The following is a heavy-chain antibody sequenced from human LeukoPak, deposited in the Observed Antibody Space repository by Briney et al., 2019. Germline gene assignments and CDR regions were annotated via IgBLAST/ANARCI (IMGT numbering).Heavy chain of an antibody. Sequence: GGSLRLSCAASGFTFSNYAVSWVRQAPGKGLEWVSAISGSGGSTYYIDSVKGRFTISRDNSKNTLYLQMNSLRAEDTALYYCAKDVLHSSSWYEFFDFWGQGTLVTVSS. CDR3: AKDVLHSSSWYEFFDF. CDR2: ISGSGGST. CDR1: GFTFSNYA. D-gene: IGHD6-13*01. V-gene: IGHV3-23*01. J-gene: IGHJ4*02.